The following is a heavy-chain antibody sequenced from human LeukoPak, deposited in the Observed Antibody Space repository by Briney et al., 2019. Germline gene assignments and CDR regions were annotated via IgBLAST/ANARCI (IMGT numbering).Heavy chain of an antibody. CDR3: AREGVGFDY. CDR1: GFTFSSYA. CDR2: VSGIGGST. Sequence: GGSLRLSCVGSGFTFSSYAMNWVRQAPGKGLEWVSTVSGIGGSTFYADSVKGRFTISRDNSKNTLYLQMNSLRAEDTAVYYCAREGVGFDYWGQGTLVTVSS. J-gene: IGHJ4*02. V-gene: IGHV3-23*01. D-gene: IGHD3-3*01.